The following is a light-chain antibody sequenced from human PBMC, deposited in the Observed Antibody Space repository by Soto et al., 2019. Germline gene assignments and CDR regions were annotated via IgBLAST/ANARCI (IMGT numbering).Light chain of an antibody. Sequence: QSALTQPRSLSGSPGQSVTISCTGTTNDVGGYNFVSWYQQHPGKAPKLLIYDVSKRPSGVPDRFSGSKSGNTASLTISGLQAEDEADYYCCSYAGTLFGGGTKVTVL. J-gene: IGLJ2*01. V-gene: IGLV2-11*01. CDR1: TNDVGGYNF. CDR2: DVS. CDR3: CSYAGTL.